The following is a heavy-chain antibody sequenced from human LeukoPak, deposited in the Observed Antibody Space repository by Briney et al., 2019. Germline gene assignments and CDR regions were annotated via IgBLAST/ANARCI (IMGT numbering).Heavy chain of an antibody. CDR1: GFTFDDYG. CDR2: INWNGDST. Sequence: TGGSLRLSCAASGFTFDDYGMSWVRQAPGKGLEWVSGINWNGDSTDYADSVKGRFTISRDNARNSLYVQMNSLRAEDTALYYCARGPLTGSMLGDFDYGGQGTLVTVSS. V-gene: IGHV3-20*04. CDR3: ARGPLTGSMLGDFDY. D-gene: IGHD7-27*01. J-gene: IGHJ4*02.